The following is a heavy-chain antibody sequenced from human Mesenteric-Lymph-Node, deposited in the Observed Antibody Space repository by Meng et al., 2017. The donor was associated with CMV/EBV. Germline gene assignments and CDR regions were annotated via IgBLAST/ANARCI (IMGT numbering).Heavy chain of an antibody. D-gene: IGHD6-6*01. Sequence: SETLSLTCIVSGDSIKNNNYNWGWVRQPPGKGLEWIGSVYYSGVTYYNPSLKSRVTMSVDTSKNQFSLKLSSVTAADTAVYYCARGRRIAARLGYGMDVWGQGTTVTVSS. CDR3: ARGRRIAARLGYGMDV. V-gene: IGHV4-39*07. J-gene: IGHJ6*02. CDR2: VYYSGVT. CDR1: GDSIKNNNYN.